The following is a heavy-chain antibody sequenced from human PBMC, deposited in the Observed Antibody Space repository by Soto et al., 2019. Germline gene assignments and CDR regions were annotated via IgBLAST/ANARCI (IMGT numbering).Heavy chain of an antibody. CDR3: ARGQVVAAQH. V-gene: IGHV4-30-2*01. J-gene: IGHJ4*02. CDR2: IYHSGST. Sequence: QLQLQESGSGLVKLSQTLSLTCAVSGGSISSGGYSWSWIRQPPGKGLEWIGYIYHSGSTYYNPSLXRXVXLXXDRSKNQFSLKLSSVTAADTAVYYCARGQVVAAQHWGQGTLVTVSS. D-gene: IGHD2-15*01. CDR1: GGSISSGGYS.